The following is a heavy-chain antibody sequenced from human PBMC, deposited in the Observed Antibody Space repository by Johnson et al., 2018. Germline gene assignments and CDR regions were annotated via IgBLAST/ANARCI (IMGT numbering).Heavy chain of an antibody. D-gene: IGHD6-19*01. Sequence: QVQLQESGPGLVKPSETLSLTCTVSGGSIRSYYWSWIRQPPGKGLEWIGYIYSSWSPNSNPSLKSRFPISVDTSKNQFSLNLTSVTAADTAVFYCARIRRSSSRPDAFDIWGQGTMVTVSS. CDR3: ARIRRSSSRPDAFDI. CDR1: GGSIRSYY. V-gene: IGHV4-59*01. J-gene: IGHJ3*02. CDR2: IYSSWSP.